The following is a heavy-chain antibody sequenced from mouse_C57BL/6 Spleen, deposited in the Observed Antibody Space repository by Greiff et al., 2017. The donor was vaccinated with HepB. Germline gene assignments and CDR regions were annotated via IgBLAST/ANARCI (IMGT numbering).Heavy chain of an antibody. V-gene: IGHV1-72*01. CDR2: IDPNSGGT. CDR3: ASLLFYYGSSYLYAMDY. D-gene: IGHD1-1*01. CDR1: GYTFTSYW. J-gene: IGHJ4*01. Sequence: VQLQQPGAELVKPGASVKLSCKASGYTFTSYWMHWVKQRPGRGLEWIGRIDPNSGGTKYNEKFKSKATLTVDKPSSTAYMQLSSLTSEDSAVYYCASLLFYYGSSYLYAMDYWGQGTSVTVSS.